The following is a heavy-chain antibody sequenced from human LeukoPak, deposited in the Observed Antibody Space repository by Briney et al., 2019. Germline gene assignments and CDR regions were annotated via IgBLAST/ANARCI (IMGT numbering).Heavy chain of an antibody. CDR2: IYYSGST. CDR3: ARGGIPDY. Sequence: SETLSLTCTVSGGSISSYYWSWIRQPPGKGLEWIGYIYYSGSTNYNPSLKSRVTISVDTSKNQFSLKLSSVTAADTAVHYCARGGIPDYWGQGILVTVSS. V-gene: IGHV4-59*01. D-gene: IGHD2-21*01. CDR1: GGSISSYY. J-gene: IGHJ4*02.